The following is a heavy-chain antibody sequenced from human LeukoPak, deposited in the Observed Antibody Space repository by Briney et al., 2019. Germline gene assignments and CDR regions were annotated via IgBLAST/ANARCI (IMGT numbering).Heavy chain of an antibody. Sequence: ASVKVSCKASGYTFTSYGISWVRQAPGQGLEWMGWISAYNGNTNYAQKLQGRVTMTTDTSTSTAYMELRSLRSDDTAVYYCARDWGVVVVPAAIYVDYWGQGTLVTVSS. CDR2: ISAYNGNT. D-gene: IGHD2-2*01. V-gene: IGHV1-18*01. CDR3: ARDWGVVVVPAAIYVDY. CDR1: GYTFTSYG. J-gene: IGHJ4*02.